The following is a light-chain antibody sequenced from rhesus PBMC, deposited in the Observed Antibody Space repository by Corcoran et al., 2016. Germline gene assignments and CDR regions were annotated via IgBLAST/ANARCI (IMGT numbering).Light chain of an antibody. J-gene: IGKJ4*01. V-gene: IGKV2-104*01. CDR1: QSLLDSEDGNTY. Sequence: DIVMTQTPLSLPVTLGEPASISCRSSQSLLDSEDGNTYLEWYLQKPGQSPQLLISEVSNRASGVPDRFRGSGSDTDFTLKISRVEAEDVGVYYCMQALEFPLTFGGGTKVEIK. CDR3: MQALEFPLT. CDR2: EVS.